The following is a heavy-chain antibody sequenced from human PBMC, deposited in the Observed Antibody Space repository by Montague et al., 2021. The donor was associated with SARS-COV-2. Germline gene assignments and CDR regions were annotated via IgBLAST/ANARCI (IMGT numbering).Heavy chain of an antibody. CDR2: IYHSGNT. D-gene: IGHD2-2*01. J-gene: IGHJ2*01. Sequence: SETLSLTCSVSGGSISGYYWSWIRQPPGKGLVWIGYIYHSGNTKSNPSLKSRVTISVDTSKTQFSLKLNSVTAADTAVYYCARTIVVVSAASRYFDLWGRGTLVTVSS. CDR3: ARTIVVVSAASRYFDL. CDR1: GGSISGYY. V-gene: IGHV4-59*01.